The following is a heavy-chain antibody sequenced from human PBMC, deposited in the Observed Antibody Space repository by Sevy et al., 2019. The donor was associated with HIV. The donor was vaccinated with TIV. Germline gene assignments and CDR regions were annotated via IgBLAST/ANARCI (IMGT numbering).Heavy chain of an antibody. CDR1: GFTFNIYS. CDR3: ARGRGDPRAVSFDY. V-gene: IGHV3-21*01. Sequence: GGSLRLSCAASGFTFNIYSMNWVRQAPGKGLEWVSSISGSSSYIFYANSVKGRFTISRDNAKNSLYLQMNSLRAEDTAVYYCARGRGDPRAVSFDYWGQGTLVTVSS. D-gene: IGHD2-21*02. J-gene: IGHJ4*02. CDR2: ISGSSSYI.